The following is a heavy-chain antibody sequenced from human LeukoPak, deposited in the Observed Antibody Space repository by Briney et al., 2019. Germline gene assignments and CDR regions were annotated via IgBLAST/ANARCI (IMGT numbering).Heavy chain of an antibody. CDR3: ARSITDYGDYDSPSFDY. CDR2: ISSSGTLM. V-gene: IGHV3-48*03. D-gene: IGHD4-17*01. CDR1: GFTFSNYE. J-gene: IGHJ4*02. Sequence: PGGSLRLSCAASGFTFSNYEMNWVRQAPGKGLEWVSYISSSGTLMFYSDSVKGRFTISRDNASVSLQMNSLRAEDAALYYCARSITDYGDYDSPSFDYWGQGTLVTVSS.